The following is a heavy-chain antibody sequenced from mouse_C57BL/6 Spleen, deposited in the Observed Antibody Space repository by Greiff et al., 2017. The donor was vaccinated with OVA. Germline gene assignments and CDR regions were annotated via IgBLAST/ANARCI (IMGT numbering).Heavy chain of an antibody. D-gene: IGHD2-3*01. Sequence: VQLQQSGPELVKPGASVKIPCKASGYTFTDYNMDWVKQSHGKSLEWIVDINPNNSGTIYNQKVKGKDTLTVDKSFSTAYLELRSLTYEDSAGYDGARCGYYGKNYAMDYWGQGTSVTVSS. CDR3: ARCGYYGKNYAMDY. CDR1: GYTFTDYN. J-gene: IGHJ4*01. CDR2: INPNNSGT. V-gene: IGHV1-18*01.